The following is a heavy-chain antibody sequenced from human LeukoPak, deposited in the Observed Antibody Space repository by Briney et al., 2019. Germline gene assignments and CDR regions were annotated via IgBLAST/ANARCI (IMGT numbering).Heavy chain of an antibody. CDR2: MIPIFGTA. CDR1: GGTFSSYA. J-gene: IGHJ3*02. D-gene: IGHD2-8*01. V-gene: IGHV1-69*06. CDR3: ARDLWDIVLMPSTGAFDI. Sequence: ASVKVSCKASGGTFSSYAISWVRQAPGQGLEWMGGMIPIFGTANYAQKFQGRVTITADKSTSTAYMELSSLRSEDTAVYYCARDLWDIVLMPSTGAFDIWGQGTMVTVSS.